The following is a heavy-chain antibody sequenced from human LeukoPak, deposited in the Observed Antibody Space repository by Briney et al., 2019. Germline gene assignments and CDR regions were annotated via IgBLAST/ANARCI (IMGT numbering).Heavy chain of an antibody. CDR1: GFTFSSYS. D-gene: IGHD2-2*03. J-gene: IGHJ5*02. CDR3: ARDGYFKGFDP. CDR2: ISSSSSYI. V-gene: IGHV3-21*01. Sequence: GGPLRLSCAASGFTFSSYSMNWVRQAPGKGLEWVSSISSSSSYIYYADSVKGRFTISRDNAKNSLYLQMNSLRAEDTAVYYCARDGYFKGFDPWGQGTLVTVSS.